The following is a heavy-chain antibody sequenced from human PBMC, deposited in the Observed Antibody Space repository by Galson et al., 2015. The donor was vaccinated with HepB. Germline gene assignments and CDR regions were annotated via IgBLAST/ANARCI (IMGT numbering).Heavy chain of an antibody. CDR3: AAGPGIVASLEF. Sequence: SLRLSCAPSGFIFSSYALHWVRQAPGKGLEWVAVISYDGNNRYYADSVKGRFTISRDNSKNTLDLHIESLRPDDTAVYYCAAGPGIVASLEFWGQGRRVTVAS. D-gene: IGHD2-21*01. CDR1: GFIFSSYA. V-gene: IGHV3-30-3*01. CDR2: ISYDGNNR. J-gene: IGHJ4*02.